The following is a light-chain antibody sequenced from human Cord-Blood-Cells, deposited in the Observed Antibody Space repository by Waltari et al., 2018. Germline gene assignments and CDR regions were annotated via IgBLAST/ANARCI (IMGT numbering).Light chain of an antibody. J-gene: IGLJ1*01. CDR3: CSYAGSYV. V-gene: IGLV2-11*01. CDR1: SSDVGGYNY. Sequence: QSALTQPRSVSGSPGQSVTISCTGTSSDVGGYNYVSWYQHHPGKAPKRMISDVSKRPSGVPVRFSGSKSGNTASLTSSGLQAEDEADYYCCSYAGSYVFGTGTKVTVL. CDR2: DVS.